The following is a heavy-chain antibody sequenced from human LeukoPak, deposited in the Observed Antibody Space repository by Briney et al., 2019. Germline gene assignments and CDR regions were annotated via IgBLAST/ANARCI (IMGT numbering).Heavy chain of an antibody. CDR3: ANGWSPDY. CDR1: GFTFTSYS. D-gene: IGHD2-15*01. CDR2: ISDSGGST. Sequence: GGSLRLSCAASGFTFTSYSMNWVRQAPGKGLEWVSGISDSGGSTYYADSVKGRFTIFRDNSKNTLYLQMNSLRAEDTAVYHCANGWSPDYWGRGTLVTVSS. V-gene: IGHV3-23*01. J-gene: IGHJ4*02.